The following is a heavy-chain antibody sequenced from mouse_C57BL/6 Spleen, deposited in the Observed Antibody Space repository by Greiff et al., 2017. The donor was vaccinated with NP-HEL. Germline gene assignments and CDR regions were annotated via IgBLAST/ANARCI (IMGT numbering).Heavy chain of an antibody. J-gene: IGHJ1*03. D-gene: IGHD2-4*01. CDR3: ASTMIRYWYFDV. CDR2: IDPSDSYT. V-gene: IGHV1-59*01. CDR1: GYTFTSYW. Sequence: QVQLQHPGAELVRPGTSVKLSCKASGYTFTSYWMHWVKQRPGQGLEWIGVIDPSDSYTNYNQKFKGKATLTVDTSSSTAYMQLSSLTSEDSAVYYCASTMIRYWYFDVWGTGTTVTVSS.